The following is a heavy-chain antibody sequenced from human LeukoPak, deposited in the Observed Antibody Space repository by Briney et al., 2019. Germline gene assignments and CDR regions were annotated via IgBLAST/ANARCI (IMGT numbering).Heavy chain of an antibody. CDR2: ISTSGTTM. CDR1: GFTFSNSS. D-gene: IGHD5-18*01. CDR3: ARGRGYSYGFDAFDI. Sequence: PGGSLRLSCAASGFTFSNSSMNWVRQAPGKGLEWVSYISTSGTTMYYADSVKGRFTISRDNAKNSLYLQMNSLRAEDTAVYYCARGRGYSYGFDAFDIWGQGTMVTVSS. V-gene: IGHV3-48*04. J-gene: IGHJ3*02.